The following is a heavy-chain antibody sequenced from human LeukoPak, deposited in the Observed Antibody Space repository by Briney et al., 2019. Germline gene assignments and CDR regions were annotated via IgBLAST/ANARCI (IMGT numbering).Heavy chain of an antibody. CDR2: IYTSGST. CDR3: GRESSIVGALGSDAFDI. CDR1: GGSISSGSYY. Sequence: NASETLSLTCTVSGGSISSGSYYWSWIRQPAGKGLEWIGRIYTSGSTNYNPSLKSRVTISVDTSKNQFSLKLSSVTAADTAVYYCGRESSIVGALGSDAFDIWGQGTMVTVSS. V-gene: IGHV4-61*02. D-gene: IGHD1-26*01. J-gene: IGHJ3*02.